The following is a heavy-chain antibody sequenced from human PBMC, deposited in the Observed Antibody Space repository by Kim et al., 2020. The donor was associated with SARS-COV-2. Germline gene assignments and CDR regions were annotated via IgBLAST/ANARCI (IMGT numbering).Heavy chain of an antibody. CDR2: IKSKTDGGTT. V-gene: IGHV3-15*01. CDR3: TTGRYCSSTSCYSGLDV. D-gene: IGHD2-2*01. J-gene: IGHJ6*02. Sequence: GSLRLSCAASGFTFSNAWMSWVRQAPGKGLEWVGRIKSKTDGGTTDYAAPVKGRFTISRDDSKNTLSLQMNSLKTEDTAVYYCTTGRYCSSTSCYSGLDVWGQGTTVTVSS. CDR1: GFTFSNAW.